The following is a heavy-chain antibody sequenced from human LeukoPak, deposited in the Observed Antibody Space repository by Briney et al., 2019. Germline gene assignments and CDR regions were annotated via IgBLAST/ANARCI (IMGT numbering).Heavy chain of an antibody. CDR3: ASSLKWELLPFDY. D-gene: IGHD1-26*01. J-gene: IGHJ4*02. V-gene: IGHV4-59*01. Sequence: SETLSLTCSVSGGSISNYYWSWIRQSPGKGPEWIGYIYNSGSTNYNPSLKSRVTISLDTSRKQFSLKLTSVTAADTAVYYCASSLKWELLPFDYWGQGTLVTVSS. CDR1: GGSISNYY. CDR2: IYNSGST.